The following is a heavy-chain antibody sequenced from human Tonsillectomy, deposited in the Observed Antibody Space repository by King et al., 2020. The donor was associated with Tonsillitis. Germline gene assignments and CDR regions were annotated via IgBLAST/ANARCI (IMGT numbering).Heavy chain of an antibody. V-gene: IGHV4-39*01. CDR2: NYNSWDT. CDR3: ARRGQQLPLDAFDV. J-gene: IGHJ3*01. D-gene: IGHD6-13*01. Sequence: QLQESGPGLVKPSETLSLTCTVSRGSISSTTYYWVWIRQPPGKGLEWIGSNYNSWDTYHHPSLESRVTISVDTSRKQFSLKLSSVTAADTAVYFCARRGQQLPLDAFDVWGQGTMVTVSS. CDR1: RGSISSTTYY.